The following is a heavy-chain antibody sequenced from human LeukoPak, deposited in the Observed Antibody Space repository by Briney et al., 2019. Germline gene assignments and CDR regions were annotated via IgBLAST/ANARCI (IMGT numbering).Heavy chain of an antibody. V-gene: IGHV1-8*02. D-gene: IGHD3-9*01. J-gene: IGHJ4*02. CDR1: GYTFTSYC. CDR3: ARGLGDYNTDWFPVSGY. CDR2: MNPGSGDT. Sequence: ASVKVSCKASGYTFTSYCMHWVRQAPGQGLEWMGWMNPGSGDTAYAQKFQGRVTMTRDTSMSTAYMELNSLGSEDTAIYYCARGLGDYNTDWFPVSGYWGQGTPVTVSS.